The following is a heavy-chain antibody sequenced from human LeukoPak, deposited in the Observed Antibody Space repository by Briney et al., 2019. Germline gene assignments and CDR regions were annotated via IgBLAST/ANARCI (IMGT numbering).Heavy chain of an antibody. CDR2: IYYSGST. V-gene: IGHV4-39*07. J-gene: IGHJ4*02. D-gene: IGHD6-19*01. CDR1: GGSISSSSYY. CDR3: ARDLGSIAVAGLDY. Sequence: PSETLSLTCTVSGGSISSSSYYWGWIRQPPGKGLEWIGSIYYSGSTYYNPSLKSRVTISVDTSKNQFSLKLSSVTAADTAVYYCARDLGSIAVAGLDYWGQGTLVTVSS.